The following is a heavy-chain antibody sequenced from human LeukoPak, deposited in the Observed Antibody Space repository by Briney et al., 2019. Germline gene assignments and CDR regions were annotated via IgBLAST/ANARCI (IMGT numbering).Heavy chain of an antibody. J-gene: IGHJ4*02. CDR3: ASWGSGYSYGYVPYYFDY. CDR1: GFTFSSDS. V-gene: IGHV3-48*01. D-gene: IGHD5-18*01. Sequence: GGSLRLSCAASGFTFSSDSMNWVRQAPGKGLEWISYISSSSSTIYYADSVKGRFTISRDNAKNSLYLQMNSLRAEDTAVYYCASWGSGYSYGYVPYYFDYWGQGTLVTVSS. CDR2: ISSSSSTI.